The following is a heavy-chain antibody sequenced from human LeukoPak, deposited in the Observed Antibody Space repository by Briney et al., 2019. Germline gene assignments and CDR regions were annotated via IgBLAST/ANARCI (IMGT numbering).Heavy chain of an antibody. D-gene: IGHD2-15*01. J-gene: IGHJ6*03. V-gene: IGHV4-4*09. Sequence: SETLSLTCTVSGASISSYYWSWIRQPPGKGLEWIGYIYTSGSTNYNPSLKSRVTISVDTSKNQFSLKLSSVTAADTAVYYCARTSLHDPTLYYYYYMDVWGKGTTVTVSS. CDR3: ARTSLHDPTLYYYYYMDV. CDR1: GASISSYY. CDR2: IYTSGST.